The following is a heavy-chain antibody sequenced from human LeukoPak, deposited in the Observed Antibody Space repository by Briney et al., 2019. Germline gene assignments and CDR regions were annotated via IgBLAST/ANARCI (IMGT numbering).Heavy chain of an antibody. J-gene: IGHJ4*02. Sequence: GASVKVSCKASGYTFTSYYMHWVRQAPGQGLEWMGIINPSGGSTSYAQKFQGRVTMTRDTSTSTVYMELSSLRSEDTAVYYCARDSSQESTASIRGIDYWGQGTLVTVSS. CDR3: ARDSSQESTASIRGIDY. CDR1: GYTFTSYY. CDR2: INPSGGST. V-gene: IGHV1-46*01. D-gene: IGHD3-16*01.